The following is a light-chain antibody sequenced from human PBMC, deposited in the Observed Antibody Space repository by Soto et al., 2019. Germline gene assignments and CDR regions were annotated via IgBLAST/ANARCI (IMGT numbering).Light chain of an antibody. Sequence: EIVLTQSPGTLSLSPGERATLSCRASQSVSSSYLAWYQQKPGQAPRLLIYGASGRATGIPDRFSGSGSGTDFTLTISRLEPEDVAVYYCQQYGSSPGITFGQGTRLEIK. V-gene: IGKV3-20*01. CDR3: QQYGSSPGIT. CDR2: GAS. CDR1: QSVSSSY. J-gene: IGKJ5*01.